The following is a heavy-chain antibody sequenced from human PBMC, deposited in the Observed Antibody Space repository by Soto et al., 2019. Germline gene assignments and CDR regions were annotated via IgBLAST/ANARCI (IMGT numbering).Heavy chain of an antibody. CDR1: GGTFSSYT. J-gene: IGHJ6*02. V-gene: IGHV1-69*02. D-gene: IGHD5-12*01. CDR3: ARSSRKGYSGYDFAGMDV. CDR2: IIPILGIA. Sequence: QVQLVQSGAEVKKPGSSVKVSCKASGGTFSSYTISWVRQAPGQGLEWMGRIIPILGIANYAQKFQGRVTITADKSTSTACMERSSLRAEDTGVYSCARSSRKGYSGYDFAGMDVWGQGTTVTVSS.